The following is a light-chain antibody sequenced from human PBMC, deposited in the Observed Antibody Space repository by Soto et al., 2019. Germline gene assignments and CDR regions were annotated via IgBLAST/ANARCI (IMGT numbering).Light chain of an antibody. CDR2: GNS. CDR1: SSNIGAGYD. V-gene: IGLV1-40*01. CDR3: QSYDSSLSGYV. Sequence: QSVLTPPPSVSGAPGQRVTISCTGSSSNIGAGYDVHWYHQLPGAAPKLLIYGNSNRPSGVPDRFSGSKSGTSASLAITGLQAEDEADYYCQSYDSSLSGYVFGTGTKVTVL. J-gene: IGLJ1*01.